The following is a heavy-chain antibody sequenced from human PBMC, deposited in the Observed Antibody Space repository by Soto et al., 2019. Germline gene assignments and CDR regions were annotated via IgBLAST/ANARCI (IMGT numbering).Heavy chain of an antibody. CDR1: GYTFTSYG. J-gene: IGHJ4*02. CDR3: ARSDSRPQDFDY. Sequence: QVQLVQSGAEVKKPGASVKVSCKASGYTFTSYGITWVRQAPGQGLEWMGWINPYNGNTNYAQKLQGRVTMTTYTSTSTDYMKLRSLRSDDTAVYYCARSDSRPQDFDYWGQGTPVSVSS. D-gene: IGHD6-13*01. CDR2: INPYNGNT. V-gene: IGHV1-18*01.